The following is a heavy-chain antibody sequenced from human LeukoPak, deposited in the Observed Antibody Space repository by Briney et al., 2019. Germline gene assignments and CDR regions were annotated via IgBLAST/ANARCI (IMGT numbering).Heavy chain of an antibody. J-gene: IGHJ4*02. Sequence: GESLKISCKGSGYRFSSYWIGWVRQMPGKGLEWMGIIYPGDSDTRYSPSFQGQVTISADKSISTASLQWSSLKASDTAMYYCARRPSGQWLEPFDYWGQGTLVTVSS. V-gene: IGHV5-51*01. CDR3: ARRPSGQWLEPFDY. CDR2: IYPGDSDT. D-gene: IGHD6-19*01. CDR1: GYRFSSYW.